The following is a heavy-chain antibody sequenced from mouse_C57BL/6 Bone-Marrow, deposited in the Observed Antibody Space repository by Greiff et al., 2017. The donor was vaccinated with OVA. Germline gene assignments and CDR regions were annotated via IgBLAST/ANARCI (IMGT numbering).Heavy chain of an antibody. V-gene: IGHV3-6*01. J-gene: IGHJ2*01. D-gene: IGHD4-1*01. CDR1: GYSITSGYY. CDR2: ISYDGSN. Sequence: EVQLQESGPGLVKPSQSLSLTCSVTGYSITSGYYWNWIRQFPGNKLEWMGYISYDGSNNYNPSLKNRISITRDTSKNQFFLKLNSVTTEDTATYYCARSLGRVDYWGQGTTLTVSS. CDR3: ARSLGRVDY.